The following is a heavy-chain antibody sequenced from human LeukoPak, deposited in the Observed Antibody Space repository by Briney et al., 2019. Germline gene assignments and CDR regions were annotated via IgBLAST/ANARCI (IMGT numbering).Heavy chain of an antibody. CDR1: GGSIRSYY. J-gene: IGHJ5*02. CDR2: INHSGST. D-gene: IGHD6-13*01. V-gene: IGHV4-34*01. Sequence: SETLSLTCTVSGGSIRSYYWSWIRQPPGKGLEWIGEINHSGSTNYNPSLKSRVTISVDTSKNQFSLKLSSVTAADTAVYYCARGITAAGPLNWFDPWGQGTLVTVSS. CDR3: ARGITAAGPLNWFDP.